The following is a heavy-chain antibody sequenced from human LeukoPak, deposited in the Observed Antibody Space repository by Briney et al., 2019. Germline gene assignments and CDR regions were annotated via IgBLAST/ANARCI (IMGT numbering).Heavy chain of an antibody. J-gene: IGHJ5*02. V-gene: IGHV1-18*04. CDR3: AWVGGRKDMLTGYFTSLDWFDP. D-gene: IGHD3/OR15-3a*01. Sequence: TSVKVSCKASGYSFTDYDISWVRQAPGQGLEWLGWIVNDNGKTHYAQKFQDRVTMTSDTSTSSVYLELRSLRSDDTAIYYCAWVGGRKDMLTGYFTSLDWFDPWGQGTQVTVSS. CDR2: IVNDNGKT. CDR1: GYSFTDYD.